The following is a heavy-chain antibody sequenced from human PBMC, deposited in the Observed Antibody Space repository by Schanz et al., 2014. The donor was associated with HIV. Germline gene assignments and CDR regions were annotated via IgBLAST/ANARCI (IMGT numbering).Heavy chain of an antibody. Sequence: QVQLVESGGGVVQPGGSLRLSCAGSGFTFSSYAKSWVRQAPGKGLEWVAALFGSNEHYKESVKGRFTVSGDTSKNTVDLQMNSLRAEDTAVYYCAREWATVTTLGDWGQGTLVTVSS. CDR1: GFTFSSYA. CDR2: LFGSNE. CDR3: AREWATVTTLGD. J-gene: IGHJ4*02. V-gene: IGHV3-30*04. D-gene: IGHD4-17*01.